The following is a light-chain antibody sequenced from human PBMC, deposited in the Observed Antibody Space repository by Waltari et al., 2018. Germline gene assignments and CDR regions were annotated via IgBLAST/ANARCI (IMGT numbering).Light chain of an antibody. CDR2: SAS. J-gene: IGKJ1*01. CDR1: QAISND. CDR3: LQDYDYPWT. V-gene: IGKV1-6*01. Sequence: AIQMTQSPSYLSAPVRDRVTITCRASQAISNDLGWYQQKPGKTPKLLIYSASSLQSGVPSRFRGSGSGTDFTLTISSLQPEDVATYYCLQDYDYPWTFGQGTKVEIE.